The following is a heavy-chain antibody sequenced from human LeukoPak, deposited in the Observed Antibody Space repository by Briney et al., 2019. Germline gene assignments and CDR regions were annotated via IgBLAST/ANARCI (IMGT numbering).Heavy chain of an antibody. V-gene: IGHV3-23*01. CDR1: GFTFSSYD. Sequence: GGSLRLSCAASGFTFSSYDMSWVRQAPGKGLEWVSSISGSGGSAYYADSVKGRFTISRDNSKNTLYLQMNSLRAEDTAVYYCAKDIYYYDSSRYFQHWGQGTLVTVSS. J-gene: IGHJ1*01. D-gene: IGHD3-22*01. CDR3: AKDIYYYDSSRYFQH. CDR2: ISGSGGSA.